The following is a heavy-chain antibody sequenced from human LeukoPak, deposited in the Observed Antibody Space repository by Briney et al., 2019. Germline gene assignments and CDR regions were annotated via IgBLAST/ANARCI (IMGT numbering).Heavy chain of an antibody. J-gene: IGHJ6*02. CDR2: IWYDGSNK. Sequence: HPGGSLRLSCAASGFTLSSYGMHCVRQAPGKGLDWVAVIWYDGSNKYFADSVKDRFTISRDNSKNTLYLQMNSLRAEDTAAYYCARDREERGYYYGMDVWGQGTTVTVSS. CDR1: GFTLSSYG. D-gene: IGHD1-1*01. CDR3: ARDREERGYYYGMDV. V-gene: IGHV3-33*01.